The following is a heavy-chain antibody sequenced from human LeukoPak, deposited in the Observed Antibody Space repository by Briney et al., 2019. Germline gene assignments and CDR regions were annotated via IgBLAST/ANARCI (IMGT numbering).Heavy chain of an antibody. D-gene: IGHD3-22*01. CDR2: IYYSGST. V-gene: IGHV4-39*01. CDR1: GGSISSSSYY. J-gene: IGHJ5*02. CDR3: ARQEDTYYYDSSGLNWFDP. Sequence: SETLSLTCTVSGGSISSSSYYWGWIRQPPGKGLEWIGSIYYSGSTYYNPSLKSRVTISVDTSKNQFSLKLSSVTAADTAVYYCARQEDTYYYDSSGLNWFDPWGQGTLVTVSS.